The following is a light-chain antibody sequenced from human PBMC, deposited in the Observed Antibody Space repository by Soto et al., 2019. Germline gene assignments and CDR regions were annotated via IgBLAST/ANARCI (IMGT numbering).Light chain of an antibody. J-gene: IGKJ4*01. V-gene: IGKV1-39*01. CDR2: ATS. CDR1: QTIRSH. CDR3: QKTYRTPLT. Sequence: DIQMTQSPSTLSGSVGDRVTITCRASQTIRSHLNWYQQKPGEAPKIVIYATSTLQSGVPSRFNGSVSGTDFTLSISSLQPEDFATYYCQKTYRTPLTFGGGTKVDIK.